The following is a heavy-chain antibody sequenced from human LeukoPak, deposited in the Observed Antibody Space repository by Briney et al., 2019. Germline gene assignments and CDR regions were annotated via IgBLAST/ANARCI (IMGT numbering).Heavy chain of an antibody. J-gene: IGHJ4*02. D-gene: IGHD1-1*01. Sequence: PSETLSLTCSVSGGSISSCTYSWGWIRQPPGKGLEWIGSFSCSGSTYYNPSLKSRVTISVDTSNSQFSLYMDSVTAADTAVYYCARDWNRYAYWGQGTLVTVSS. CDR1: GGSISSCTYS. CDR3: ARDWNRYAY. CDR2: FSCSGST. V-gene: IGHV4-39*07.